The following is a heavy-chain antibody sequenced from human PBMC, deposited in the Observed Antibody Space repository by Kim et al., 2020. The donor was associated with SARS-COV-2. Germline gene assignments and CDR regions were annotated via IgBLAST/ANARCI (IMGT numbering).Heavy chain of an antibody. J-gene: IGHJ5*02. CDR3: VKGFGELWGS. Sequence: GGSLRLSCSASGFTFSTYAMYWVRQAPGKGLEYVSAISNDGDSMYYTDSVKGRFTISRDNSKNTLYLQMSSLRAEDTAVYYCVKGFGELWGSWGQGALVTVSS. V-gene: IGHV3-64D*06. CDR1: GFTFSTYA. D-gene: IGHD3-10*01. CDR2: ISNDGDSM.